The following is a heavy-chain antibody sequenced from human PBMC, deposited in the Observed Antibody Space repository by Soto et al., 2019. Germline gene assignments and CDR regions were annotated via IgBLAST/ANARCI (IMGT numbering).Heavy chain of an antibody. D-gene: IGHD6-6*01. Sequence: SETLSLTCTVSGGSVSSGNDYWGWIRQPPGKGLEWIGYIYHSGSTNYNPSLKSRLTISGDTSKNQVSLKLTSVTAADTAVYYCARVSRRSSSSPIDYWGQGTLVTVSS. CDR2: IYHSGST. CDR1: GGSVSSGNDY. V-gene: IGHV4-61*01. CDR3: ARVSRRSSSSPIDY. J-gene: IGHJ4*02.